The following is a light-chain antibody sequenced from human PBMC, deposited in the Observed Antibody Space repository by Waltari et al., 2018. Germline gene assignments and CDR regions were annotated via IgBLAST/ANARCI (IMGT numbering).Light chain of an antibody. CDR3: MQGTAWPWT. CDR2: EVS. J-gene: IGKJ1*01. CDR1: ESLLYKDGNTY. Sequence: DVVMTQSPLSLPVTLGQPASISCWSSESLLYKDGNTYLSWFHQRQGQSPRRLIYEVSNRDSGVPDRFSGSGSGTDFTLKISRVEAEDVGVYYCMQGTAWPWTFGQGTEVEIK. V-gene: IGKV2-30*01.